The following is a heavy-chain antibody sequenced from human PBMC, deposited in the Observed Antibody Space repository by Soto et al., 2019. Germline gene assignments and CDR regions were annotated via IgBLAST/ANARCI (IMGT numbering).Heavy chain of an antibody. Sequence: GESLKISCKGSGYSFTSYRIGWVRQMPGKGLEWMGIIYPGDSDTRYSPSYQGQVTISADKSISAAYLQWSSLKASDTAMYYCARHSPYDILTGYHYYSYGMDVWGQGTTVTVSS. J-gene: IGHJ6*02. D-gene: IGHD3-9*01. CDR1: GYSFTSYR. CDR3: ARHSPYDILTGYHYYSYGMDV. CDR2: IYPGDSDT. V-gene: IGHV5-51*01.